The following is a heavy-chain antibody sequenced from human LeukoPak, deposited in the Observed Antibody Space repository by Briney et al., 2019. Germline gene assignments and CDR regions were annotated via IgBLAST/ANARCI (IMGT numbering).Heavy chain of an antibody. V-gene: IGHV3-23*01. CDR2: ISGSGGDT. CDR3: AKSRADFWSSSDV. Sequence: PGGSLRLSCAASGFTFSSYAMSWVRQAPGKGLEWVSAISGSGGDTYYADSVKGRFSISRDNSKNTLNLQMNSLRAEDTAAYYCAKSRADFWSSSDVWGKGTTVTVSS. CDR1: GFTFSSYA. J-gene: IGHJ6*04. D-gene: IGHD3-3*01.